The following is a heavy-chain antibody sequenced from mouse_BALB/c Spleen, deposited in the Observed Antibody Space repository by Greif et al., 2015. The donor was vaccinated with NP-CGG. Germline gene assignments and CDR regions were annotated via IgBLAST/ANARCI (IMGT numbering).Heavy chain of an antibody. CDR3: ARAGGYDEGAWFAY. CDR2: IDPSDSET. J-gene: IGHJ3*01. V-gene: IGHV1-69*02. Sequence: QVQLQQSGAELVKPGAPVKLSCKASGYTFTSYWMNWVKQRPGRGLEWIGRIDPSDSETHYNQKFKDKATLTVDKSSSTAYIQLSSLTSEDSAVYYCARAGGYDEGAWFAYWGQGTLVIVSA. D-gene: IGHD2-2*01. CDR1: GYTFTSYW.